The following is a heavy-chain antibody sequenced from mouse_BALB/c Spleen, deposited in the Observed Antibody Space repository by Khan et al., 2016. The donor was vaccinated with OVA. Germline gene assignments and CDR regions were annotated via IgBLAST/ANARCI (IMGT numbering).Heavy chain of an antibody. V-gene: IGHV1-7*01. CDR2: INPSSGYT. Sequence: QVQLQQSGAELAKPGASVKLSCKASGYTFTSYWMHWVNQRPGQGLEWIGYINPSSGYTEYNQNFKDKATLTADKSSSTAYMQLISLTSEDSAVYYCARDRIDYWGQGTTLTVSS. CDR1: GYTFTSYW. J-gene: IGHJ2*01. CDR3: ARDRIDY.